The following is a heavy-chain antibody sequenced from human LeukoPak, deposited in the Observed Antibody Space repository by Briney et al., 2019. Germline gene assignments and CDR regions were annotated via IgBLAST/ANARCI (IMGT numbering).Heavy chain of an antibody. D-gene: IGHD3-10*01. CDR1: GGSFSGYY. CDR2: INHSGST. Sequence: SETLSLTCAAYGGSFSGYYWSWIRQPPGKGLEWIGEINHSGSTNYNPSLKSRVTISVDTSKNQFSLKLSSVTAADTAVYYCARETMVRGVIIKGAWYFDLWGRGTLVTVSS. CDR3: ARETMVRGVIIKGAWYFDL. J-gene: IGHJ2*01. V-gene: IGHV4-34*01.